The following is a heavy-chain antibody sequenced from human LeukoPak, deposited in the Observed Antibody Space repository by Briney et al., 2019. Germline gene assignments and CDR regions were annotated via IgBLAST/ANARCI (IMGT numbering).Heavy chain of an antibody. CDR3: AKGGIVVVPAAIRH. D-gene: IGHD2-2*02. CDR1: GFTFSSYG. J-gene: IGHJ4*02. Sequence: RGSLRLSCAASGFTFSSYGMHWVRQAPGKGLEWVAFIRYDGSNKYYADSVKGRFTISRDNSKNTLYLQMNSLRAEDTAVCYCAKGGIVVVPAAIRHWGQGTLVTVSS. CDR2: IRYDGSNK. V-gene: IGHV3-30*02.